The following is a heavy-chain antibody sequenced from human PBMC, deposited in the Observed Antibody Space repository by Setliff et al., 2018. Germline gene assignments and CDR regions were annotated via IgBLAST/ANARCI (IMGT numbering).Heavy chain of an antibody. D-gene: IGHD1-1*01. V-gene: IGHV4-4*08. Sequence: PSETLSLTCSVSGGSISSYYWSWIRQPPGKGLEWIGYIYTRGSTNYNPSLQSRVTISVDTAKKQFSLKLNSVTAADTAIYHCARGGGRIRQLGATGVHTFDIWGQGTMVTVSS. CDR3: ARGGGRIRQLGATGVHTFDI. CDR2: IYTRGST. CDR1: GGSISSYY. J-gene: IGHJ3*02.